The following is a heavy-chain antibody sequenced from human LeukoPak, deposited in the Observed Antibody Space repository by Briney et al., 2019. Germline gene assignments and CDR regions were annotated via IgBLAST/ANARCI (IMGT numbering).Heavy chain of an antibody. CDR1: RVTFSRYG. CDR2: IQDDGSIE. D-gene: IGHD2-8*01. V-gene: IGHV3-30*02. Sequence: GGSLRLSCAASRVTFSRYGMHWGREAPGKGGGGGAYIQDDGSIEEYADSVKGRFSFSRDSTKKRMCLQMNRLRAADTAVYYCAKDRCSNGVGCYYYYIDVWGKGTTVTISS. J-gene: IGHJ6*03. CDR3: AKDRCSNGVGCYYYYIDV.